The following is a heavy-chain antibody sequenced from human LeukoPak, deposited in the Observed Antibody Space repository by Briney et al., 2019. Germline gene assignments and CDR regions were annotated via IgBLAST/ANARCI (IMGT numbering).Heavy chain of an antibody. CDR2: IIPIFGTA. V-gene: IGHV1-69*06. CDR3: ARDNAVGATIKGAYWYFDL. CDR1: GGTFSSYA. D-gene: IGHD1-26*01. J-gene: IGHJ2*01. Sequence: SVKVSCKASGGTFSSYAISWVRQAPGQGLEWMGGIIPIFGTANYAQKFQGRVTITADKSTSTAHMELSSLRSEDTAVYYCARDNAVGATIKGAYWYFDLWGRGTPVTVSS.